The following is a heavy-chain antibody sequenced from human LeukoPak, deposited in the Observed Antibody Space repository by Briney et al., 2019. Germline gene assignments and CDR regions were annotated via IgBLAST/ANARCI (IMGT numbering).Heavy chain of an antibody. D-gene: IGHD1-1*01. CDR3: ARGGSPPEALGDVFDI. Sequence: PGGSLRLSCVASGLTFSKAWVTWVRHAPGKGLVRVSRINGDGTSTIYADSVKGRFTISRDNAKNTLYLQMNSLRVEDTAVYYCARGGSPPEALGDVFDIWGQGTMLTVSS. CDR2: INGDGTST. V-gene: IGHV3-74*01. CDR1: GLTFSKAW. J-gene: IGHJ3*02.